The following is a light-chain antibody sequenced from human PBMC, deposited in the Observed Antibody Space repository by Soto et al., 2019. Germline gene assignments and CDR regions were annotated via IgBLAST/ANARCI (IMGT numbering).Light chain of an antibody. CDR3: QQYNDWPLT. J-gene: IGKJ4*01. V-gene: IGKV3-15*01. Sequence: EKVMTQSPAALSVSPGERATLSCRASQSVNSNLAWYQRKPGQAPRLLLYGASTRATGIPARLSGSASGTEFTLTISSLQSGESAVYYWQQYNDWPLTFSGGTKVVIK. CDR2: GAS. CDR1: QSVNSN.